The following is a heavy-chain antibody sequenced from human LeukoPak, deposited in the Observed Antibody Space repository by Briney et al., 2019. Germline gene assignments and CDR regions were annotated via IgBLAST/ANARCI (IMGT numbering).Heavy chain of an antibody. J-gene: IGHJ1*01. D-gene: IGHD6-19*01. CDR2: IYPGDSDT. Sequence: GESLKISCKGSGNSFTSYWIGWVRQMPGKGLGWMGIIYPGDSDTRYSPSFQGQVTISADKSISTAYLQWSSLKASDTAMYYCASQGIAVAGTAEYFQHWGQGTLVTVSS. CDR3: ASQGIAVAGTAEYFQH. CDR1: GNSFTSYW. V-gene: IGHV5-51*01.